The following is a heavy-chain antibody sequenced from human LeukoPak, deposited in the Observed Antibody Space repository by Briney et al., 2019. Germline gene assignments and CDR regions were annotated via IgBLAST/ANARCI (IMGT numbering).Heavy chain of an antibody. CDR2: IYHSEST. Sequence: SETLSLTCSVSGYSISSGYYWGCVRQPPGKGLEWIGSIYHSESTYCNPSLKSRVSISVDTSKNQFSLRLSSVTAADTAVYYCARTLTPLRTGFDYWGQGTLVTVSS. J-gene: IGHJ4*02. V-gene: IGHV4-38-2*01. CDR3: ARTLTPLRTGFDY. CDR1: GYSISSGYY. D-gene: IGHD4-11*01.